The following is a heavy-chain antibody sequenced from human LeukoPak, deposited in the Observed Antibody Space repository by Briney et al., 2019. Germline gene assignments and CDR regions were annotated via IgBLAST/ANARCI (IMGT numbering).Heavy chain of an antibody. CDR1: GYTFTSYD. CDR2: ISGYNGNT. J-gene: IGHJ6*03. D-gene: IGHD3-10*01. V-gene: IGHV1-18*01. CDR3: ARAGSGSLYYYMDV. Sequence: GASVKVSCKASGYTFTSYDISWVRQAPGQGLEWMGWISGYNGNTNYAQKLQGRVTMTTDTSTSTAYMELRSLRSDDTAVYYCARAGSGSLYYYMDVWGKGTTVTVSS.